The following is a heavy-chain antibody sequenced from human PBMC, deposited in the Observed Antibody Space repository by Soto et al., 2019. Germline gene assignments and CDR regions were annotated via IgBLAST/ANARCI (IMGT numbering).Heavy chain of an antibody. Sequence: QAQLVQSGAEVKRPGSSVKVSCKASGDTFAFYSINWVRQAPGLGLEWMGRINPILSMSNYAQRFQGRVTMTADKSTSTAYMVLNSLRSEDTGMYYCATSYGSGYRAFDYWGQGALVTVSS. CDR2: INPILSMS. CDR3: ATSYGSGYRAFDY. CDR1: GDTFAFYS. D-gene: IGHD3-10*01. J-gene: IGHJ4*02. V-gene: IGHV1-69*02.